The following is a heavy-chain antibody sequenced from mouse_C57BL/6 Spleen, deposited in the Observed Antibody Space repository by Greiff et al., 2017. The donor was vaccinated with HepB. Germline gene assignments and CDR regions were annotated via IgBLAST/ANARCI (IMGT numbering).Heavy chain of an antibody. Sequence: QVQLKQPGAELVKPGASVKLSCKASGYTFTSYWMHWVKQRPGRGLEWIGRIDPNSGGTKYNEKFKSKATLTVDKPSSTAYMQLSSLTSEDSAVYYCAKEEAYDYPFDYWGQGTTLTVSS. J-gene: IGHJ2*01. CDR1: GYTFTSYW. CDR3: AKEEAYDYPFDY. CDR2: IDPNSGGT. D-gene: IGHD2-4*01. V-gene: IGHV1-72*01.